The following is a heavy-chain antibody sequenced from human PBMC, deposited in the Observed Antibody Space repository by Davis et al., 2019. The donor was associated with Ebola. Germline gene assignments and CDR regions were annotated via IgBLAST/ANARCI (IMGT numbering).Heavy chain of an antibody. D-gene: IGHD3-3*01. CDR1: GYTFTSYY. CDR3: ASNNPTIFGVVRVMDV. J-gene: IGHJ6*02. V-gene: IGHV1-46*01. CDR2: INPSGGST. Sequence: AASVKVSCKASGYTFTSYYMHWVRQAPGQGLEWMGIINPSGGSTNYAQKFQGRVTMTRDTSTSTVYMELSSLRSEDTAVYYCASNNPTIFGVVRVMDVWGQGTTVTVSS.